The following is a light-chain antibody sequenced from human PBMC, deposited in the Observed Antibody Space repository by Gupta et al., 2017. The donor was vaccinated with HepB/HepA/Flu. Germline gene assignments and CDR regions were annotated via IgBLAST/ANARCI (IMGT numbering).Light chain of an antibody. J-gene: IGKJ5*01. Sequence: EIVLTQSPGTLSLSPGERAALSCRASQSVSDDYVAWYQQKPGQTPRLLIYDASGRATGIPDRLSGSGSGTDFTLTISRLEPEDFAVYYCQQYGSSPPVITFGQGTRLEI. CDR2: DAS. CDR3: QQYGSSPPVIT. V-gene: IGKV3-20*01. CDR1: QSVSDDY.